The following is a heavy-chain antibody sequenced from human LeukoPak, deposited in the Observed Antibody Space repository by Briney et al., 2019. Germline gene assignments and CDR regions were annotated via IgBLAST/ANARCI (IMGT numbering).Heavy chain of an antibody. V-gene: IGHV4-59*08. CDR3: ARRLMSGNFDY. CDR1: GGSISSYY. J-gene: IGHJ4*02. D-gene: IGHD3-10*02. CDR2: IYYSGST. Sequence: SETLSLTCTVSGGSISSYYRSWIRQPPGKGLEWIGYIYYSGSTNYNPSLKSRVTISVDTSKNQFSLKLSSVTAADTAVYYCARRLMSGNFDYWGQGTLVTVSS.